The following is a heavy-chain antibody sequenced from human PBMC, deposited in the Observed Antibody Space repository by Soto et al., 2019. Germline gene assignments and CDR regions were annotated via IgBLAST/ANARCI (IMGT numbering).Heavy chain of an antibody. Sequence: EVQLVESGGGLVQPGGSLRLSCAASGFTFSSYWMYWVRQAPGKGLEWVSHMNNDGSYTIYAESVKGRFTFSRENAKNTLYLQMNSLRAEDTAVYYCVRGGYMDACDIWGQGTMVTVSS. D-gene: IGHD6-13*01. CDR2: MNNDGSYT. V-gene: IGHV3-74*01. J-gene: IGHJ3*02. CDR1: GFTFSSYW. CDR3: VRGGYMDACDI.